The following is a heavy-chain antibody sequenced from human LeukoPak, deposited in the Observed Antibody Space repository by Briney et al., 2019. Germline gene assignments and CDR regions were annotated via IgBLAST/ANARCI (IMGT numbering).Heavy chain of an antibody. D-gene: IGHD3-10*01. CDR3: ATNMVRGVTTDYYFDY. J-gene: IGHJ4*02. Sequence: ASVKVSCKASGYTFTGYYMHWVRQAPGQGLEWMGWINPNSGGTNYAQKFQGRVTMTRDTSISTAYMELSRLRSDDTAVYYCATNMVRGVTTDYYFDYWGQGTLVTVSS. V-gene: IGHV1-2*02. CDR2: INPNSGGT. CDR1: GYTFTGYY.